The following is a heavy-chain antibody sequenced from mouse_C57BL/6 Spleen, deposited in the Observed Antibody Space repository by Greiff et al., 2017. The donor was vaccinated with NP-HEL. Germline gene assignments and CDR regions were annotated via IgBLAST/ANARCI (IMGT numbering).Heavy chain of an antibody. CDR3: TRKKGFDYYYFDY. CDR2: IYPGNSDT. CDR1: GYTFTSYW. D-gene: IGHD2-4*01. J-gene: IGHJ2*01. Sequence: VQLQQSGTVLARPGASVKMSCKTSGYTFTSYWMHWVKQRPGQGLEWIGAIYPGNSDTSYNQKFKGKAKLTAVTSASTAYMELSSLTNEDSAVYYCTRKKGFDYYYFDYWGQGTTLTVSS. V-gene: IGHV1-5*01.